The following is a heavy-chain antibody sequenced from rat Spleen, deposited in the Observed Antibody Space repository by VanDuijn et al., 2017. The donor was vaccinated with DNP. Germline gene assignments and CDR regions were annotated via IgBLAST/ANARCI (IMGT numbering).Heavy chain of an antibody. Sequence: EVQLVESGGGLVQPGRSMKLSCAASGFTFSNYYMAWVRQAPTKGLEWVAAISTVGDNGVYRDSVKGRFTISRDNAKNTQYLQMDSLRSEDTATYYCVTGVYGGDEDWFAYWGQGTLVTVSS. D-gene: IGHD1-11*01. CDR2: ISTVGDNG. V-gene: IGHV5-25*01. CDR1: GFTFSNYY. CDR3: VTGVYGGDEDWFAY. J-gene: IGHJ3*01.